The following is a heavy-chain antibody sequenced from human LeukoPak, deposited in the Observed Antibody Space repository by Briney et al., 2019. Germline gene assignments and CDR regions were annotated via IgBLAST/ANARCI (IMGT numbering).Heavy chain of an antibody. V-gene: IGHV1-46*01. Sequence: ASVKVSCKASGYTFTSYYMHWVRQAPGQGLEWMGIINPSGGSTSYAQKFQGRVTMTRDMSTSTVYMELSSLRSEDTAVYYCARVISSYYDFWSGYYRPHYFDYWGQGTPVTVSS. D-gene: IGHD3-3*01. CDR3: ARVISSYYDFWSGYYRPHYFDY. J-gene: IGHJ4*02. CDR2: INPSGGST. CDR1: GYTFTSYY.